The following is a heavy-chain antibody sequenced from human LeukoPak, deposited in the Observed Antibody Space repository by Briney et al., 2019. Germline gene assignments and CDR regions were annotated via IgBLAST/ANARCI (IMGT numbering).Heavy chain of an antibody. D-gene: IGHD3-3*01. V-gene: IGHV4-59*01. CDR1: GDSISTYY. CDR2: IYYRVTS. CDR3: ARGYLQWMSPFGS. Sequence: SETLSLTCTVSGDSISTYYWSWIRQPPGKGLEWIGYIYYRVTSDYNPSLKSRVTMSVDMSTRQISLKLSSVTAADTAVYYCARGYLQWMSPFGSWGQGTLVTVSS. J-gene: IGHJ5*02.